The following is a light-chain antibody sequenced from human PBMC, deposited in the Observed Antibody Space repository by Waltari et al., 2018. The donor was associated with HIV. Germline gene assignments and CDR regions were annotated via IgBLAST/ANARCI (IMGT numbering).Light chain of an antibody. Sequence: QSVLTQPPSVSAAPRQKVTISCSGNSSNIGNNYVSWYQQLPGAAPKLLIYDNYKRPSWIPDRFSRPKSGTSATLDITGLQTGDETDFYCGTWDSTLSAYVFGTGTKVTVL. CDR2: DNY. CDR3: GTWDSTLSAYV. V-gene: IGLV1-51*01. CDR1: SSNIGNNY. J-gene: IGLJ1*01.